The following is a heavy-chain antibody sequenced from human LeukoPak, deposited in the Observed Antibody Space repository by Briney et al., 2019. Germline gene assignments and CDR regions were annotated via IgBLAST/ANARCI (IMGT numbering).Heavy chain of an antibody. D-gene: IGHD3-22*01. J-gene: IGHJ4*02. Sequence: GGSLRLSCAASGFTVTNNYMSWVRQAPGKGLEWVSIIYSGGNKYYADSVKGRFTISRDNSKNTLYLQMHRLRAEDTAVYFCARGRPDDSSHFYPIFDYWGQGVLVTVSS. CDR3: ARGRPDDSSHFYPIFDY. CDR1: GFTVTNNY. CDR2: IYSGGNK. V-gene: IGHV3-66*01.